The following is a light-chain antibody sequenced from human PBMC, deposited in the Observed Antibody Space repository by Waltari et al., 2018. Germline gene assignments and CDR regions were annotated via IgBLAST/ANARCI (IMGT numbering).Light chain of an antibody. Sequence: EIVLTQSPATLSLSPGERATLACRATQSVSRSLAWYQQKPGQAPSLLIYDASNRATGIPARFSGSGSGTDFTLTISSLEPEDFAVDYCQQRSNWPSITFGQGTRLEIK. V-gene: IGKV3-11*01. CDR3: QQRSNWPSIT. J-gene: IGKJ5*01. CDR1: QSVSRS. CDR2: DAS.